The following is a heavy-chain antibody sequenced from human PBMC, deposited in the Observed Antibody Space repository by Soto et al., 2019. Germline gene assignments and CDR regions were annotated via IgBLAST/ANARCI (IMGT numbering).Heavy chain of an antibody. D-gene: IGHD6-19*01. J-gene: IGHJ4*02. CDR3: AKGNTSGWYFFDY. V-gene: IGHV3-23*01. CDR1: GFTFSNCA. Sequence: GALRLSCEGSGFTFSNCAMSWVRQAPGKGLEWVSGISGTGRTTFYADSVKDRFTISRDNPKNTAYLEMTSLRAEDTAVYYCAKGNTSGWYFFDYWGQGTLVTVSS. CDR2: ISGTGRTT.